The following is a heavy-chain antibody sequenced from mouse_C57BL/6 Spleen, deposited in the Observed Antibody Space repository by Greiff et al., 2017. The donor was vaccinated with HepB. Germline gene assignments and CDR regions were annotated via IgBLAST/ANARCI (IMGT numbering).Heavy chain of an antibody. CDR2: IYPGDGDT. Sequence: VQLQQSGPELVKPGASVKISCKASGYAFSSSWMNWVKQRPGKGLEWIGRIYPGDGDTKYNGKFKGKATLTADKSSSTAYLQPSSLSSEDAAFYFCSRSVYSGSSYAMDYWGQGTSVTVSS. D-gene: IGHD1-1*01. CDR1: GYAFSSSW. CDR3: SRSVYSGSSYAMDY. V-gene: IGHV1-82*01. J-gene: IGHJ4*01.